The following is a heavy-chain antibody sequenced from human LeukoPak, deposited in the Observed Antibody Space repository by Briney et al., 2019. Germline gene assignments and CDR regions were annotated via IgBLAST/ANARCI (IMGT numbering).Heavy chain of an antibody. J-gene: IGHJ4*02. D-gene: IGHD6-6*01. Sequence: PGRSLRLSCAASGFTFDDYAMHWVRQAPGKGLEGVSGISWNSGSIGYADSVKGRFTISRDNAKNSLYLQMHSLRAEDTALYYCAKDPSWSIAARFDYWGQGTRVTVSS. V-gene: IGHV3-9*01. CDR2: ISWNSGSI. CDR1: GFTFDDYA. CDR3: AKDPSWSIAARFDY.